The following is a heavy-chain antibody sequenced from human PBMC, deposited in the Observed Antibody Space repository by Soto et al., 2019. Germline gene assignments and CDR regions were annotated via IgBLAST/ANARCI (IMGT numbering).Heavy chain of an antibody. D-gene: IGHD6-13*01. V-gene: IGHV4-39*01. CDR2: IYYSGST. Sequence: QLQLQESGPGLVKPSETLSLTRTVSGGSISSSSYYWGWIRQPPGKGLEWIGSIYYSGSTYYNPSLKSRVTISVDTSKNQFSLKLSSVTAADTAVYYCARHQSHSSSYVDPWGQGTLVTVSS. J-gene: IGHJ5*02. CDR1: GGSISSSSYY. CDR3: ARHQSHSSSYVDP.